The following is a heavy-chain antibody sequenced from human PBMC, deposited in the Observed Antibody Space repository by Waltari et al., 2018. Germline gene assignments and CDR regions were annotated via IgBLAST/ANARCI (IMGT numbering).Heavy chain of an antibody. V-gene: IGHV1-69*06. CDR2: IIPIVGTA. CDR3: ARVIRRGYQLPVGRMDV. J-gene: IGHJ6*02. CDR1: GGTFSSYA. D-gene: IGHD2-2*01. Sequence: QVQLVQSGAEVKKPGSSVKVSCKASGGTFSSYAISWVRQAPGQGLEWMGGIIPIVGTANYAQKFQGRVTMTTDTSTSTAYMELRSLRSDDTAVYYCARVIRRGYQLPVGRMDVWGQGTTVTVSS.